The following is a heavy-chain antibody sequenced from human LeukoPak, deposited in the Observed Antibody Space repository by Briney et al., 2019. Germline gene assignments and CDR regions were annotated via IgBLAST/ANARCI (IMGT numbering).Heavy chain of an antibody. CDR3: AKGTNYGGNWPFDY. V-gene: IGHV3-30-3*01. CDR1: GFTFNNYA. D-gene: IGHD4-23*01. Sequence: GGSLRLSCAASGFTFNNYAMTWVRQAPGKGLEWVAVISYDGSKRYYADSVKGRFTISRDNSKNAFLQMNSLRAEDTAVYYCAKGTNYGGNWPFDYWGQGTLVTVSS. J-gene: IGHJ4*02. CDR2: ISYDGSKR.